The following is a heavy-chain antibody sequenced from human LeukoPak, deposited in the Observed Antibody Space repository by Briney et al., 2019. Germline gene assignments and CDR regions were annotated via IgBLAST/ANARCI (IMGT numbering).Heavy chain of an antibody. CDR1: GYTFTSYY. D-gene: IGHD2-21*02. CDR3: ARDRGSKRVAYCGGDCYIGYFDL. CDR2: INPSGGST. J-gene: IGHJ2*01. Sequence: ASVKVSCKASGYTFTSYYMHWVRQAPGQGLEWMGIINPSGGSTSYAQKFQGRVTITRDTSTSTVYMELSSLRSEDTAVYYCARDRGSKRVAYCGGDCYIGYFDLWGRGTLVTVSS. V-gene: IGHV1-46*01.